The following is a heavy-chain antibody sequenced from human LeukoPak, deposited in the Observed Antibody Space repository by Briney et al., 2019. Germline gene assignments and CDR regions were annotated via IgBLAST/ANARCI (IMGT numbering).Heavy chain of an antibody. Sequence: GGSLRLSCAASGFTFSSYSVNWVRQAPGKGLVWVSRIASDGSSTTYADSVKGRFSISRDNAKNTLYLQMNSLRVEDTAVYYCARGRPHGNDYWGQGTLVTVSS. J-gene: IGHJ4*02. CDR2: IASDGSST. V-gene: IGHV3-74*01. D-gene: IGHD4-23*01. CDR3: ARGRPHGNDY. CDR1: GFTFSSYS.